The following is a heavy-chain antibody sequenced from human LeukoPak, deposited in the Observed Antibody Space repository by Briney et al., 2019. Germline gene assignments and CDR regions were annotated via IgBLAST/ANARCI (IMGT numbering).Heavy chain of an antibody. V-gene: IGHV3-23*01. CDR1: GFTVSRNY. CDR2: ISGSGGST. CDR3: AKKGVAVLPWRTAGGYYFDY. J-gene: IGHJ4*02. D-gene: IGHD2-15*01. Sequence: GGSLRLSCAASGFTVSRNYMSWVRQAPGKGLEWVSAISGSGGSTYYADSVKGRFTISRDNSKNTLYLQMNSLRAEDTAVYYCAKKGVAVLPWRTAGGYYFDYWGQGTLVTVSS.